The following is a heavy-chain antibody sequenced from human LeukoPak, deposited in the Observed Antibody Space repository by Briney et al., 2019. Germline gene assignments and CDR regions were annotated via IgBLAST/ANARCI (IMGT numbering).Heavy chain of an antibody. V-gene: IGHV3-15*01. D-gene: IGHD1-14*01. CDR2: IKSKTDGGTT. CDR1: GFTFSNAW. Sequence: GGSLRLSCAASGFTFSNAWMSWVRQAPGKGLEWFGRIKSKTDGGTTDYAAPVKGRFTISRDDSKNTLYLQMNSLKTEDTAVYYCTTVGSPHFYYYYYMDVWGKGTTVTISS. J-gene: IGHJ6*03. CDR3: TTVGSPHFYYYYYMDV.